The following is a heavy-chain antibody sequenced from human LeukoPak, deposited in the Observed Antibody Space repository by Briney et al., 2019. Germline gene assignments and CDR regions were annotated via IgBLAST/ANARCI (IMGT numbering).Heavy chain of an antibody. V-gene: IGHV4-59*12. CDR2: IYYSGST. CDR1: GGSISSYY. CDR3: ARELDYGDYVGGPYYFDY. J-gene: IGHJ4*02. Sequence: KPSETLSLTCTVSGGSISSYYWSWIRQPPGKGLEWIGYIYYSGSTNYNPSLKSRVTISVDTSKNHFSLELSSVTAADTAIYYCARELDYGDYVGGPYYFDYWGQGTLVTVSS. D-gene: IGHD4-17*01.